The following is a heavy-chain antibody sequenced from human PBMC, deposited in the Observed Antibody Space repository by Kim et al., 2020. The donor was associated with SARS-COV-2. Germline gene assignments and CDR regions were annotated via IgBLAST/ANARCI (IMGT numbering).Heavy chain of an antibody. J-gene: IGHJ6*01. CDR3: AKDRRAGSFIVYYYYGM. D-gene: IGHD3-16*02. V-gene: IGHV3-30*18. Sequence: GGSLRLSCAASGFTFSSYGMHWVRQAPGKGLEWVAVISYDGSNKYYADSVKGRFTISRDNSKNMLYLQMNSLRAEDTAVYYCAKDRRAGSFIVYYYYGM. CDR1: GFTFSSYG. CDR2: ISYDGSNK.